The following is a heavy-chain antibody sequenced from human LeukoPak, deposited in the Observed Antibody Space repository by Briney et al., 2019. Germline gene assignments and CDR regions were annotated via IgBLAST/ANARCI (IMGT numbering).Heavy chain of an antibody. D-gene: IGHD6-13*01. CDR2: ISGDGGNT. CDR1: GFKFEGYA. V-gene: IGHV3-43*02. CDR3: ARAHIAAAGTHFDY. J-gene: IGHJ4*02. Sequence: PGGSLRLSCAASGFKFEGYAMHWVRQRPGKGLEWVSLISGDGGNTYYADSVKGRFTISRDNSKNSLYLQMNSLRAEDTAVYYCARAHIAAAGTHFDYWGQGTLVTVSS.